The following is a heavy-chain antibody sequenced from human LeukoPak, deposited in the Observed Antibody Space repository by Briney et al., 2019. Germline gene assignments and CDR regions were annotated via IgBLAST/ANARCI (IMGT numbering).Heavy chain of an antibody. CDR3: AKRGYYYYYMDV. V-gene: IGHV4-30-4*08. J-gene: IGHJ6*03. Sequence: PSQTLSLTCTVSGGSISSGDYYWSWIRQPPGKGLEWIGYIYYSGSTYYNPSLKSRVTLSVDTSKNQFSLKLSSVTAADTAVYYCAKRGYYYYYMDVWGKGTTVTVSS. CDR1: GGSISSGDYY. CDR2: IYYSGST.